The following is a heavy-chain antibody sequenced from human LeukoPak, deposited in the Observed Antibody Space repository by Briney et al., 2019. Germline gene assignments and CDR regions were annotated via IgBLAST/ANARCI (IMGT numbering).Heavy chain of an antibody. Sequence: SETLSLTCSVSGYSITSGYYWGWIRQPPGKGLEWIGSIYHTGNTFYDPSFNSRVTISVDTSKNQFSLSLSSVTAADAAVYYCARYCSSTTCYTRGGDYWGQGTLVTVSS. CDR1: GYSITSGYY. CDR2: IYHTGNT. D-gene: IGHD2-2*02. V-gene: IGHV4-38-2*02. CDR3: ARYCSSTTCYTRGGDY. J-gene: IGHJ4*02.